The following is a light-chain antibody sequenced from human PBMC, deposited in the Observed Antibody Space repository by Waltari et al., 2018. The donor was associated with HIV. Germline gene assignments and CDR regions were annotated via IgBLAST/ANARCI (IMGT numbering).Light chain of an antibody. V-gene: IGKV1-9*01. Sequence: DIQLTQSPSFLSASVGDRVTITCRASQGISSYLAWYQQKPGKAPKLLIYAASTLQSGVPSRFSGSGSGTEFTLTISSLQPEDFATYYCHNVQREAWGTFGPGTKVDIK. J-gene: IGKJ3*01. CDR2: AAS. CDR1: QGISSY. CDR3: HNVQREAWGT.